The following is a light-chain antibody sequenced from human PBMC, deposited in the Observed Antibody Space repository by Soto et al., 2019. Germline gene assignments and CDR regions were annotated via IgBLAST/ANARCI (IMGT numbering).Light chain of an antibody. CDR2: RNN. J-gene: IGLJ1*01. V-gene: IGLV1-47*01. CDR3: AAWDDRLSGFYV. CDR1: SSNIGSNY. Sequence: QSVLTQPPSASGTPGQRVTISCSGSSSNIGSNYVYWYQQLPGTAPKLLIYRNNQRPSGVPDRFSGSKSGTSASLAISGLRSEDEVDYYYAAWDDRLSGFYVFGTGTKLTVL.